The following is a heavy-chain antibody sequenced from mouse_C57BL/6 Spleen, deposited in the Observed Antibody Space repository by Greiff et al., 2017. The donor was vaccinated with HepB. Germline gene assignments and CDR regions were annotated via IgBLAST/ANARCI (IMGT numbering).Heavy chain of an antibody. Sequence: EVQLQQSGAELVRPGASVKLSCTASGFNIKDDYMHWVKQRPEQGLEWIGWIDPENGDTEYASKFQGKATITADTSSNTAYLQLSTLTSEDTAFYCCTSPCLAWFDYWGQGTLVTVSA. CDR2: IDPENGDT. V-gene: IGHV14-4*01. J-gene: IGHJ3*01. CDR1: GFNIKDDY. CDR3: TSPCLAWFDY.